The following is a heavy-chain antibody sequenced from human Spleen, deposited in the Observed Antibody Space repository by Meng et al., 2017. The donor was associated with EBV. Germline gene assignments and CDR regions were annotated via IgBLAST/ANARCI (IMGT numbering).Heavy chain of an antibody. J-gene: IGHJ4*02. CDR1: GFTFSRYW. CDR2: INENGGIT. CDR3: SRDLAGPYDD. Sequence: VQLLVFGGGLVRPGGSLRLSCAASGFTFSRYWMHWVRQVPGKGLVWVSRINENGGITTYADSVRGRFTISRDNTKNTLYLEMNSLRAEDTAMYFCSRDLAGPYDDWGQGTLVTVPS. V-gene: IGHV3-74*03.